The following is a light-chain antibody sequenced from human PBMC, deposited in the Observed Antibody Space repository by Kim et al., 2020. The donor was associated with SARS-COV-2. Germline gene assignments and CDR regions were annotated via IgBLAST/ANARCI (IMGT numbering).Light chain of an antibody. CDR1: QDISNY. Sequence: DIQMTQAPSSLSASVGDRVTITCQASQDISNYLNWYQQKPGKAPKVLIHDASNLEPGVPSRFSGSGSGTDFSFTIDSLQPEDVATYYCQQYHTLPLTFGGGAKVEI. CDR2: DAS. J-gene: IGKJ4*01. CDR3: QQYHTLPLT. V-gene: IGKV1-33*01.